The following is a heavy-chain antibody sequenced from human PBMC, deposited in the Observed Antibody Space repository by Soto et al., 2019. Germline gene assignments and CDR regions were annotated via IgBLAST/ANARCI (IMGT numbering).Heavy chain of an antibody. V-gene: IGHV3-13*01. CDR1: GFTFSSYD. CDR3: ARGISSYDILTGPDAFDI. CDR2: IGTAGDT. Sequence: PGESLRISCAASGFTFSSYDMHWVRQATGKGLEWVSAIGTAGDTYYPGSVKGRFTISRENAKNSLYLQMNSLRAGDTAVYYCARGISSYDILTGPDAFDIWGQGTMVTVSS. J-gene: IGHJ3*02. D-gene: IGHD3-9*01.